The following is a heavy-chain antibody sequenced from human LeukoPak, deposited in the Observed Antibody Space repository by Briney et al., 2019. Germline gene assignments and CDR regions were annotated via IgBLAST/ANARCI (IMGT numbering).Heavy chain of an antibody. CDR3: ARALYPDSSGYYEAYNWFDP. Sequence: SETLSLTCSVSGGSVSTGTYHWAWIRQPPGKGLEWIGSIFYSETTYYSPSLKSRITISVDTSKNQFSLKLSSVTAADTAVYYCARALYPDSSGYYEAYNWFDPWGQGTLVTVSS. V-gene: IGHV4-39*07. D-gene: IGHD3-22*01. CDR2: IFYSETT. CDR1: GGSVSTGTYH. J-gene: IGHJ5*02.